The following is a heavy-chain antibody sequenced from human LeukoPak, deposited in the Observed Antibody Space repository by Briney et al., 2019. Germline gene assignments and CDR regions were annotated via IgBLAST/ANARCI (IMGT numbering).Heavy chain of an antibody. CDR3: ASRIGRYLYYFGMDV. CDR1: GGPFSHYY. D-gene: IGHD1-26*01. V-gene: IGHV4-34*01. CDR2: INESGST. J-gene: IGHJ6*02. Sequence: PSETLSLTCAVYGGPFSHYYWTWIRQPPGKGLEWIGEINESGSTNYDPSLKSRVTISVDTSKTHFSLNPTSVTAADTAVYYCASRIGRYLYYFGMDVWGQGTTVTVSS.